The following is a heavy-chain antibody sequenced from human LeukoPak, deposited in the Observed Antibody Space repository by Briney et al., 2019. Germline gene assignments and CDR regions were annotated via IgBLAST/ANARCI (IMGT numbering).Heavy chain of an antibody. CDR3: ARDTDSSGYFRWFDP. Sequence: ASVMVSCKASGGTFSSYTISWVRQAPGQGLEWMGRIIPILGIANYAQKFQGRVTITADKSTSTAYMELSSLRSEDTAVYYCARDTDSSGYFRWFDPWGQGTLVTVSS. J-gene: IGHJ5*02. CDR1: GGTFSSYT. CDR2: IIPILGIA. V-gene: IGHV1-69*04. D-gene: IGHD3-22*01.